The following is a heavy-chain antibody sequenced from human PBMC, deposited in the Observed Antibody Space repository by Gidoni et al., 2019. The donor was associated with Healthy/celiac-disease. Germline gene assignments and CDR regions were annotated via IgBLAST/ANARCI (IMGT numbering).Heavy chain of an antibody. CDR2: ISYEGSNK. CDR1: GFTFSSYA. CDR3: ARGLTYYYDSSGYGNDY. D-gene: IGHD3-22*01. Sequence: QVQLVESGGGVVQPGRSLRLACAASGFTFSSYAMHWVRQAPGKGLEWVAVISYEGSNKYYADSVKGRFTISRDNSKNTLYLQMNSLRAEDTAVYYCARGLTYYYDSSGYGNDYWGQGTLVTVSS. V-gene: IGHV3-30-3*01. J-gene: IGHJ4*02.